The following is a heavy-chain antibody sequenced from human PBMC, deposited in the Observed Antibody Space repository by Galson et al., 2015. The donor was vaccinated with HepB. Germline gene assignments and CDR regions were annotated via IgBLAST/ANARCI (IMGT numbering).Heavy chain of an antibody. CDR2: ITNSGSVT. J-gene: IGHJ6*03. CDR3: ARQYYDFWSGYPGGDYYYMDV. CDR1: GFTFSDYY. V-gene: IGHV3-11*01. Sequence: SLRLSCAASGFTFSDYYMIWIRQAPGKGLEWVSYITNSGSVTYYADSVKGRFTIYRDNAKNSLYLQMHSLRAEDTAVYYCARQYYDFWSGYPGGDYYYMDVWGKGTTVTVSS. D-gene: IGHD3-3*01.